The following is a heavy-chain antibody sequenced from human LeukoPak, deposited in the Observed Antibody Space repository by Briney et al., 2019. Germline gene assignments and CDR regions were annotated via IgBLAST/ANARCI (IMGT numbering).Heavy chain of an antibody. CDR3: AREVGGSGRMDV. CDR2: IYSGGST. V-gene: IGHV3-66*01. J-gene: IGHJ6*02. D-gene: IGHD2-15*01. Sequence: GGSLRLSCAASGFTVSSSYMSWVRQAPGKGLEWVSVIYSGGSTYYADSVKGRFTISRDNSKNTLYLQMNSLRAEDTAVYYCAREVGGSGRMDVWGQGTTVTVSS. CDR1: GFTVSSSY.